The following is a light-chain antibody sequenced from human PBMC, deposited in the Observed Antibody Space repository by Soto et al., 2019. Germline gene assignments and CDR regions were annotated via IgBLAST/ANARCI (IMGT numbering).Light chain of an antibody. CDR2: GAS. CDR1: QTITRAF. V-gene: IGKV3-20*01. CDR3: HQYGVSPWT. J-gene: IGKJ1*01. Sequence: EIVFTQSPGTLSLSPGERATLSCRASQTITRAFLAWYQQKRGQAPRLVIYGASTRATGIPERFSGSALGTDFTLTISRLEPEDFALYYCHQYGVSPWTFGQGTKVDIK.